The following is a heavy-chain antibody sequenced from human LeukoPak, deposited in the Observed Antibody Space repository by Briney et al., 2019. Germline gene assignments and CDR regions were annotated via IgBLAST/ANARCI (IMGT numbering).Heavy chain of an antibody. Sequence: PGGSLRLSCEASGFTFSSYAMHWVRQAPGKGLEWVAVISYDGSNKYYADSVKGRFTISRDNSKNTLYLQMNSLRAEDTAVYYCARDVVVPAAYTKGWYYYYYGMDVWGQGTTVTVSS. V-gene: IGHV3-30-3*01. J-gene: IGHJ6*02. CDR2: ISYDGSNK. CDR1: GFTFSSYA. CDR3: ARDVVVPAAYTKGWYYYYYGMDV. D-gene: IGHD2-2*01.